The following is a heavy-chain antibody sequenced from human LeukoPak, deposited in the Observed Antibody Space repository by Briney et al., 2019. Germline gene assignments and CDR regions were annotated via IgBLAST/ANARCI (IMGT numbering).Heavy chain of an antibody. J-gene: IGHJ6*02. CDR1: GRTFSSYA. Sequence: SVKVSCKASGRTFSSYAISWVRQAPGQGLEWMGRIIPILGIANYAQKFQGRVTITADKSTSTAYMELSSLRSEDTPVYYCARAVSGSYYDYYYGMDVWGQGTTVTVSS. V-gene: IGHV1-69*04. CDR3: ARAVSGSYYDYYYGMDV. CDR2: IIPILGIA. D-gene: IGHD1-26*01.